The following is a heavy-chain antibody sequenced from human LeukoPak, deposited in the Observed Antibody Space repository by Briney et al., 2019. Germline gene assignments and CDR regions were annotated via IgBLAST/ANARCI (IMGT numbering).Heavy chain of an antibody. CDR2: SSSSSSYI. V-gene: IGHV3-21*01. Sequence: GGSLRLPCAASGFTFRSYSMNGARQAPGKGVEWVSSSSSSSSYIYYADSVKGRFTISRDNAKNSLYLQMNSLRAEDTAVYYCASGGAARDYWGQGTLVTVSS. J-gene: IGHJ4*02. CDR1: GFTFRSYS. D-gene: IGHD3-16*01. CDR3: ASGGAARDY.